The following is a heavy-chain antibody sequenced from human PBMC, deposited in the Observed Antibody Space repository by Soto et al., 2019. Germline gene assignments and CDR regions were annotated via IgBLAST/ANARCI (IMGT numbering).Heavy chain of an antibody. V-gene: IGHV3-48*03. CDR2: MSRSGSTT. Sequence: EVQLVESGGGLVQPGGSLGLSCAASGLTFSSYDMNWVRQAPGKGLEWVSYMSRSGSTTYYADSVKGRFTISRDNAKNSLYLQMNSLRAEDTAVYYCARGAVAGYYYGMDVWGQGTTVTVSS. J-gene: IGHJ6*02. CDR1: GLTFSSYD. CDR3: ARGAVAGYYYGMDV. D-gene: IGHD6-19*01.